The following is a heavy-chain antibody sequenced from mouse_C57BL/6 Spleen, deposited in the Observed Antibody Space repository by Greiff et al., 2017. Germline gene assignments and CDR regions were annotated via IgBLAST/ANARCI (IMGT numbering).Heavy chain of an antibody. CDR1: GYTFTDYN. D-gene: IGHD1-1*01. CDR3: ARRDYGSSWYLDY. V-gene: IGHV1-18*01. Sequence: VQLKESGPELVKPGASVKIPCKASGYTFTDYNMDWVKQSHGKSLEWIGDINPNNGGTIYNQKFKGKATLTVDKSSSTAYMELRSLTSEDTAVYYCARRDYGSSWYLDYWGQGTTLTVSS. J-gene: IGHJ2*01. CDR2: INPNNGGT.